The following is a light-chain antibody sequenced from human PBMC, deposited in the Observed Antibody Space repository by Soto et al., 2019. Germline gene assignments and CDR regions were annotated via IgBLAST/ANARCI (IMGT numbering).Light chain of an antibody. CDR2: GAS. V-gene: IGKV3-15*01. CDR1: QTVNIN. J-gene: IGKJ2*01. Sequence: EIVMTQSPVTLSVSPGERATLSCRASQTVNINLAWYQQKRGQASRLLIYGASTRATGVPARVSGSGFGTEFTLTISRLQSVDFAPYYWQHYSNWPLYTCGQGTKLEIK. CDR3: QHYSNWPLYT.